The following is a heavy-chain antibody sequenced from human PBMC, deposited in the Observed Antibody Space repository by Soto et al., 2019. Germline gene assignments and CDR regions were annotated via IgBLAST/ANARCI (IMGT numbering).Heavy chain of an antibody. CDR2: ISSSSSYI. CDR3: ARVGSYWGYFDY. CDR1: GFTFSSYS. D-gene: IGHD1-26*01. V-gene: IGHV3-21*01. Sequence: EVQLVESGGGLVKPGGSLRLSCAASGFTFSSYSMNWVRQAPGKGLEWVSSISSSSSYIYYADSVKGRFTISRDNAKNTLYLQMNGLRAEDTAVYYCARVGSYWGYFDYWGQGTLVTVSS. J-gene: IGHJ4*02.